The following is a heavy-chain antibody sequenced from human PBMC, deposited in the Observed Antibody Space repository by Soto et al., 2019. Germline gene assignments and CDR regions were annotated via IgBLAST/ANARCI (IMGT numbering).Heavy chain of an antibody. J-gene: IGHJ3*02. V-gene: IGHV4-39*07. Sequence: SETLSLTCTVSGVSISGSRYYWGWIRQPPGRGLEWIGNIYYSGSTYYNPSLKSRVTISVDRSKNQFSLKLSSVTAADTAVYYCARSLKFDSSGYYSSDAFDIWGQGTMVTVSS. D-gene: IGHD3-22*01. CDR1: GVSISGSRYY. CDR3: ARSLKFDSSGYYSSDAFDI. CDR2: IYYSGST.